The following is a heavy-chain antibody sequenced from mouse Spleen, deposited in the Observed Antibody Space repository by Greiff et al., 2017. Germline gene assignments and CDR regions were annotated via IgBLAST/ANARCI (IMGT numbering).Heavy chain of an antibody. D-gene: IGHD4-1*01. J-gene: IGHJ3*01. CDR3: ARWEPAWFAY. CDR1: GYTFTSYW. Sequence: QVQLQQPGTELVKPGASVKLSCKASGYTFTSYWMHWVKQRPVQGFEWIGNINPSNGGTNYNDKFKSKDTRTGGKSSSAAYMQLSSLTSEDSAVYYCARWEPAWFAYWGQGTLFTVSA. CDR2: INPSNGGT. V-gene: IGHV1-53*01.